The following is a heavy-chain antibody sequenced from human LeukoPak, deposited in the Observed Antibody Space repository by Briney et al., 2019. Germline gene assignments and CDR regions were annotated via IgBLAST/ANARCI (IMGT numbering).Heavy chain of an antibody. J-gene: IGHJ4*02. CDR2: IYYSGST. Sequence: SETLSLTCTVSGGSISSYYWSWIRQPPGKGLEWIGYIYYSGSTNYNPSLKSRVTISVDTSKNQFSLKLSSVTAADTAVYYCARGSGRYPFDYWGQGTLVTVSS. V-gene: IGHV4-59*01. CDR1: GGSISSYY. D-gene: IGHD1-26*01. CDR3: ARGSGRYPFDY.